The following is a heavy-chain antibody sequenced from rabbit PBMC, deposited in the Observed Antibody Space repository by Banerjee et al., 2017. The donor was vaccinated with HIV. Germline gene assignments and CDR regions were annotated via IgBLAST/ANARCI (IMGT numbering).Heavy chain of an antibody. J-gene: IGHJ4*01. D-gene: IGHD2-1*01. CDR2: IYVGSGDYT. CDR1: GFDLSSYYY. CDR3: ARCGPNNDYGAFNL. Sequence: QSLEESGGGLVQPEGSLTLTCTASGFDLSSYYYMCWVRQAPGKGLEWIACIYVGSGDYTYYASWAKGRFTISKTSSTTVTLQMTSLTAADTATYFCARCGPNNDYGAFNLRGQGTLVTVS. V-gene: IGHV1S40*01.